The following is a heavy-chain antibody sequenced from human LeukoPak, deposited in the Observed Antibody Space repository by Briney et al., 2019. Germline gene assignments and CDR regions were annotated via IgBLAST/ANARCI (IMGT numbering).Heavy chain of an antibody. CDR2: ISSSSSYI. D-gene: IGHD3-16*02. CDR3: ARGRAYDYVWGSYRYFDY. J-gene: IGHJ4*02. CDR1: GFTFSSYS. Sequence: GGSLRLSCAASGFTFSSYSMNWVRQAPGKGLEWVSSISSSSSYIYYADSVKGRFTISRDNSKNTLYLQMNSLRAEDTAVYYCARGRAYDYVWGSYRYFDYWGQGTLVTVSS. V-gene: IGHV3-21*04.